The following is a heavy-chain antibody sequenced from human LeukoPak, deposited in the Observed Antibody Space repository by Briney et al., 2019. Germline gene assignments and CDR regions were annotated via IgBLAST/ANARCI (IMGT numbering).Heavy chain of an antibody. V-gene: IGHV6-1*01. Sequence: SQTLSLTCAFSGDSVSSNSATWNWIRQSPSRGLEWLGRTYYRTNWDNDYAVSVRSRITVNPDTSRNQFSLQLNSVTPEDTAVYYCARNYYGSGSYYSHFDYWGQGTLVTVSS. D-gene: IGHD3-10*01. CDR3: ARNYYGSGSYYSHFDY. J-gene: IGHJ4*02. CDR2: TYYRTNWDN. CDR1: GDSVSSNSAT.